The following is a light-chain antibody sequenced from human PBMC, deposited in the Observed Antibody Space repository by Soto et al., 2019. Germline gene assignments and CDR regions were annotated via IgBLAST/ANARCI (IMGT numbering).Light chain of an antibody. J-gene: IGKJ4*01. Sequence: EVVMTQSPATLSVSPGEGVTLSCRASQSVSSSYLAWYQQKPGQAPRLLIYGASSRATGIPDRFSGSGSGTDFTLTISRLEPEDFAVYYCQQYGSSLLTFGGGTKVDIK. CDR2: GAS. CDR1: QSVSSSY. CDR3: QQYGSSLLT. V-gene: IGKV3-20*01.